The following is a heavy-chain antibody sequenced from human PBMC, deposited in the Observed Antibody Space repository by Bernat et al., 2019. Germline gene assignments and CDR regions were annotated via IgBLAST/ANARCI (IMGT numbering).Heavy chain of an antibody. D-gene: IGHD2-21*02. V-gene: IGHV3-43*02. Sequence: EVQLVESGGGVVQPGGSLRLSCAASGFTFDDYAMHWVHQAPGKGLEWVSLISGDGGSTYYADSVKGRFTISRDNSKNSLYLQMNSLRTEDTALYYCAKDKARATAIEFDYWGQGTLVTVSS. J-gene: IGHJ4*02. CDR1: GFTFDDYA. CDR3: AKDKARATAIEFDY. CDR2: ISGDGGST.